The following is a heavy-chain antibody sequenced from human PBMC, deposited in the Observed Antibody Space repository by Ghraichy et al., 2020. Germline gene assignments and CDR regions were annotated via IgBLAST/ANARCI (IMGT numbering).Heavy chain of an antibody. D-gene: IGHD1-26*01. J-gene: IGHJ4*02. CDR3: AKDEISGSYYVYPDFDY. CDR1: GFTFSSYA. V-gene: IGHV3-23*01. CDR2: ISGSGGST. Sequence: GGSLRLSCAASGFTFSSYAMSWVRQAPGKGLEWVSAISGSGGSTYYADSVKGRFTISRDNSKNTLYLQMNSLRAEDTAVYYCAKDEISGSYYVYPDFDYWGQGTLVTVSS.